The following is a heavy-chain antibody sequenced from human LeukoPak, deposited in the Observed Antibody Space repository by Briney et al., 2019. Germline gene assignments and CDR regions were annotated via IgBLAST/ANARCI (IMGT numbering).Heavy chain of an antibody. J-gene: IGHJ3*02. Sequence: SETLSLTCAVYGGSFSGYYWSWIRQPPGKGLEWIGEINHSGSTNYNPSLKSRVTISVDTSKNQFSLKLSSVTAADTAVYYCASLQWMSSSWYGGGSDAFDIWGQGTMVTVSS. CDR2: INHSGST. D-gene: IGHD6-13*01. CDR1: GGSFSGYY. CDR3: ASLQWMSSSWYGGGSDAFDI. V-gene: IGHV4-34*01.